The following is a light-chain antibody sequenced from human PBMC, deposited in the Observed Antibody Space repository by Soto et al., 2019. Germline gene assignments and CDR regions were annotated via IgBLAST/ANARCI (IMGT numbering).Light chain of an antibody. CDR3: QQTYSYPRT. CDR2: LGS. Sequence: DIQMTQSPSSLSASVGDRVTITCRASQSISTNLNWFQQKPGKAPKLLIYLGSSLQSGVPSRFSASGSGTEFTLIISSLQPEDFATYYCQQTYSYPRTFGQGTKVDVK. J-gene: IGKJ1*01. V-gene: IGKV1-39*01. CDR1: QSISTN.